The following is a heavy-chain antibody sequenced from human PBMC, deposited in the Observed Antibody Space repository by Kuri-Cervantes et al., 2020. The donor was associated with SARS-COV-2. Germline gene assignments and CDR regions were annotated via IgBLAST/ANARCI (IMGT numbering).Heavy chain of an antibody. CDR3: ARDGDSYIPVLDY. J-gene: IGHJ4*02. CDR2: ISYDGSNR. CDR1: GFTFSSYA. V-gene: IGHV3-30-3*01. D-gene: IGHD2-21*02. Sequence: GESLKISCAASGFTFSSYAMHWVRQAPGKGLEWVAVISYDGSNRYYADSVKGRSTISRDNAKNSLYLQMNSLRAEDTAVYYCARDGDSYIPVLDYWGQGTLVTVSS.